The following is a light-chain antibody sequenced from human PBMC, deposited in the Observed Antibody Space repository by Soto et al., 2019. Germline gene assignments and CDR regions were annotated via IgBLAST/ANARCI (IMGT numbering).Light chain of an antibody. CDR1: QSFRGL. J-gene: IGKJ1*01. CDR3: QQYGS. CDR2: GAS. Sequence: EIVMTQSPAALSFSPRERAALSCRASQSFRGLLAWYQQKPGQAPRLVIYGASSRATGIPDRFSGSGSGTDFTLTISRLEPGDFAVYDCQQYGSFGQGTKVDI. V-gene: IGKV3-20*01.